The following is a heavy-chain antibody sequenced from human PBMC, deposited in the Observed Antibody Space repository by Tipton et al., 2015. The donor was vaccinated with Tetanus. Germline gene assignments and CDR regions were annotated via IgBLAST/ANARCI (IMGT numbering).Heavy chain of an antibody. CDR2: IYYSGST. V-gene: IGHV4-39*01. CDR1: GGSISSSNYY. Sequence: TLSLTCTVSGGSISSSNYYWGWIRQPPGKGLEWIGRIYYSGSTSYNPSLKSRVTISVDTSKNQFSLALNFVTAADTAVYYCARRGGDFLTGYYDSWGQGTLVTVSS. D-gene: IGHD3-9*01. J-gene: IGHJ4*02. CDR3: ARRGGDFLTGYYDS.